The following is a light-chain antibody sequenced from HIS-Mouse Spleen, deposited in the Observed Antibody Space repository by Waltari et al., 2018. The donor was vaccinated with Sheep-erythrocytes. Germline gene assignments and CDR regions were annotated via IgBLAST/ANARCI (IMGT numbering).Light chain of an antibody. CDR2: AAS. Sequence: DIQLTQSPSFLSASVGDRVTITCRASQGISSYLAWYQQKPGKAPKLLIYAASTLQSGVPSRFSGSGSGTDFTLTISSLQPEDFATYYCQQFNSHPMYTFGQGTKLEIK. CDR1: QGISSY. CDR3: QQFNSHPMYT. J-gene: IGKJ2*01. V-gene: IGKV1-9*01.